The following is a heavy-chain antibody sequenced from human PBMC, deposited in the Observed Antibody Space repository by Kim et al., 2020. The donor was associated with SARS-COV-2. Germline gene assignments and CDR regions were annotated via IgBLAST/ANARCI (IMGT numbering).Heavy chain of an antibody. V-gene: IGHV4-34*01. CDR2: INHSGST. D-gene: IGHD6-13*01. CDR3: ARWRYSSSWYGNKYYFDY. CDR1: GGSFSGYY. Sequence: SETLSLTCAVYGGSFSGYYWSWIRQPPGKGLEWIGEINHSGSTNYNPSLKSRVTISIDTSKNQFSLKLNSVTAADTAVYYCARWRYSSSWYGNKYYFDYWGQGPLVTVSS. J-gene: IGHJ4*02.